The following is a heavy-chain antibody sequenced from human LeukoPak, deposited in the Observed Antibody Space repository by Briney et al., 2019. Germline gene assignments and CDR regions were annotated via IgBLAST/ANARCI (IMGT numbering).Heavy chain of an antibody. Sequence: GGSLRLSCAASGFTFSTFAMIWVRQPPGKGLEWVSSIFPSGGEIHYADSVRGRFTISRDNSKSTLSLQMNSLRAEDTAVYYCARDSALCGYSGYDFFYYYYMDVWGKGTTVTVSS. CDR1: GFTFSTFA. CDR3: ARDSALCGYSGYDFFYYYYMDV. D-gene: IGHD5-12*01. CDR2: IFPSGGEI. J-gene: IGHJ6*03. V-gene: IGHV3-23*01.